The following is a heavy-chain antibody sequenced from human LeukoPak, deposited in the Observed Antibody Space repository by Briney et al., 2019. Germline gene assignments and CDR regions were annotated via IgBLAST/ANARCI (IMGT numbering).Heavy chain of an antibody. CDR2: ISYDGSNK. D-gene: IGHD3-16*01. V-gene: IGHV3-30*18. CDR1: GFTFSSYG. Sequence: PGGSLRLSCAASGFTFSSYGMHWVRQAPGKGLEWVAVISYDGSNKYYADSVKGRFTISRDNSKNTLYLQMNSLRAEDTVVYYCAKDSSMILGLWGQGTLVTVSS. J-gene: IGHJ4*02. CDR3: AKDSSMILGL.